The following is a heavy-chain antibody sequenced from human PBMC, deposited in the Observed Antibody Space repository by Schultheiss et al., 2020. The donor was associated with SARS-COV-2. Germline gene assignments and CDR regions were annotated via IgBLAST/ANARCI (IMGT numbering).Heavy chain of an antibody. V-gene: IGHV3-23*01. CDR1: GFTFSSYA. J-gene: IGHJ2*01. Sequence: GESLKISCAASGFTFSSYAMSWVRQAPGKGLEWVSTISNLGGNIYYTDSVKGRFTISRDNSKSTLNLQMNTLRAEDTAVYYCARDEGYCSGGNCYYFDLWGRGTLVTVSS. D-gene: IGHD2-15*01. CDR3: ARDEGYCSGGNCYYFDL. CDR2: ISNLGGNI.